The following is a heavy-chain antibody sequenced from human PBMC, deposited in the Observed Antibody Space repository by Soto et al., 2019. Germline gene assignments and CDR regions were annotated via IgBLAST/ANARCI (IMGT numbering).Heavy chain of an antibody. D-gene: IGHD6-13*01. V-gene: IGHV3-23*01. CDR3: AKDQTVGSSWYPFDY. CDR2: ISGSGGST. J-gene: IGHJ4*02. CDR1: GFTFSSYA. Sequence: PGGSLRLSCAASGFTFSSYAMSWVRQAPGKWLEWVSAISGSGGSTYYADSVKGRFTISRDNSKNTLYLQMNSLRAEDTAVYYCAKDQTVGSSWYPFDYWGQGTLVTVSS.